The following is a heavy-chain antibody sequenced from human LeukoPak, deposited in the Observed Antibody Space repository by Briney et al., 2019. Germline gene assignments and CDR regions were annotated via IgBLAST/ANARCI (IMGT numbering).Heavy chain of an antibody. CDR3: AREGGTMVRGGDYYYYYMDV. CDR2: IYYSGST. D-gene: IGHD3-10*01. Sequence: PSETLSLTCTVSGGSISSYYWSWIRQPPGKGLEWIGYIYYSGSTNYNPSLKSRVTMSVDTSKNQFSLKLSSVTAADTAVYYCAREGGTMVRGGDYYYYYMDVWGKGTTVTVSS. J-gene: IGHJ6*03. V-gene: IGHV4-59*12. CDR1: GGSISSYY.